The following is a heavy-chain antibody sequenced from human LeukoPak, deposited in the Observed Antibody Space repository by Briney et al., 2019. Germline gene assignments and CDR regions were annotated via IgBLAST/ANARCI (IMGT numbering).Heavy chain of an antibody. D-gene: IGHD3-10*01. Sequence: GGSLRLSCAASGFTFSSYSMNWVRQAPGKGLEWVSSISSSSSYIYYADSVKGRFTISRDNAKNSLYLQMNSLRAEDTAVYYCARDPNYYGSGNLYYYGMDVWGKGTRSPSPQ. J-gene: IGHJ6*04. CDR1: GFTFSSYS. CDR3: ARDPNYYGSGNLYYYGMDV. CDR2: ISSSSSYI. V-gene: IGHV3-21*01.